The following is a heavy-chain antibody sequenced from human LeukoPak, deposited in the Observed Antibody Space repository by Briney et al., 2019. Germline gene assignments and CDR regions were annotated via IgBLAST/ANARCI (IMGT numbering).Heavy chain of an antibody. CDR1: GFTFSSYS. CDR3: ARESHSSGWH. CDR2: ISSSSSTI. D-gene: IGHD6-19*01. V-gene: IGHV3-48*01. J-gene: IGHJ4*02. Sequence: PGGSLRLSCAASGFTFSSYSMNWVRQAPGKGLEWVSYISSSSSTIYYADPVKGRFTISRDNAKNSLYLQMNSLRAEDTAVYYCARESHSSGWHWGQGTLVTVSS.